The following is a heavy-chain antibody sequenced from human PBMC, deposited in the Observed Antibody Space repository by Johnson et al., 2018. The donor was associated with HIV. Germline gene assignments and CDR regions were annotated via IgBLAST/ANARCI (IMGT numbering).Heavy chain of an antibody. Sequence: QVQLVESGGGVVQPGRSLRLSCAASGFTFSSYAMHWVRQAPGKGLEWVAVIWYDGSNKYYADSVKGRFTISRENAKNTLYLQMNSLRVEDTAVYYCAKSEYLGIAVAGSAYDDAFDIWGQGTMVTVSS. CDR1: GFTFSSYA. D-gene: IGHD6-19*01. J-gene: IGHJ3*02. CDR3: AKSEYLGIAVAGSAYDDAFDI. CDR2: IWYDGSNK. V-gene: IGHV3-33*06.